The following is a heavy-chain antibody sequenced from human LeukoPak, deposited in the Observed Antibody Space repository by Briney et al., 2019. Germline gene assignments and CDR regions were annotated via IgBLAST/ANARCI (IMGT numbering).Heavy chain of an antibody. CDR1: GFSFRSYS. D-gene: IGHD1-1*01. CDR3: ARDRLEGGETFDS. CDR2: ITGSSSYI. V-gene: IGHV3-21*01. J-gene: IGHJ4*02. Sequence: PGGTLRLSCAASGFSFRSYSLDWVRQAPGQGLEWVSSITGSSSYISYADSVKGRFTISRDNAENSLFLQMNSLRPEDTAVYFCARDRLEGGETFDSWGQGTLVTVSS.